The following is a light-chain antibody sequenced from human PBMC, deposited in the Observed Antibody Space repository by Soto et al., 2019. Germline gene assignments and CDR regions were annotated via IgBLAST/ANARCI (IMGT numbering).Light chain of an antibody. J-gene: IGLJ1*01. V-gene: IGLV2-14*01. CDR2: DVS. CDR1: SSDVGGYNY. Sequence: QSALTQPASLSGSPGQSITISCTGTSSDVGGYNYVSWYQQHPCKAPKLMIYDVSNRPSRVSNRFSGSKSGNTASLTISGLQAEDEADYYCSSDTSSSTLFGTGTKLTVL. CDR3: SSDTSSSTL.